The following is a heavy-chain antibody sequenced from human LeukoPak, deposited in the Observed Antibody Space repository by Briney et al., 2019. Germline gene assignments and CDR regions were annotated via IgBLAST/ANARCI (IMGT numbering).Heavy chain of an antibody. V-gene: IGHV4-34*01. D-gene: IGHD3-10*01. J-gene: IGHJ5*02. CDR2: INHSGST. CDR3: ARSPRYGSGSYRGSWQSVTRGNNYWFDP. CDR1: GGSFSGYY. Sequence: TSETLSLTCAVYGGSFSGYYWSWIRQPPGKGLEWIGEINHSGSTNYNPSLKSRVTISVDTSKNQFSLKLSSVTAADTAVYYCARSPRYGSGSYRGSWQSVTRGNNYWFDPWGQGTLVTVSS.